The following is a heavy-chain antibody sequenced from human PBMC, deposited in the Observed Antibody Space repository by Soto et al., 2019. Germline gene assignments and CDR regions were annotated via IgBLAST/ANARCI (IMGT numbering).Heavy chain of an antibody. CDR2: IYWDDDK. CDR1: GFSLSTSGVG. J-gene: IGHJ4*02. V-gene: IGHV2-5*02. D-gene: IGHD3-22*01. CDR3: AHGNYYDSSGYRLFDY. Sequence: QITLKESGPTLVKPTQTLTLTCTFSGFSLSTSGVGVGWIRQPPGKALEWLALIYWDDDKRYSPSLKSRLTINXXTXKXXVVLTMTNMDPVDTATYYCAHGNYYDSSGYRLFDYWGQGTLVTVSS.